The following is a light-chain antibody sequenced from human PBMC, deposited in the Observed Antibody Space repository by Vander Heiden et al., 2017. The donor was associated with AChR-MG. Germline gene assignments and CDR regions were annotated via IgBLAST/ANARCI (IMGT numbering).Light chain of an antibody. CDR1: QSVSSY. J-gene: IGKJ3*01. V-gene: IGKV3-11*01. CDR2: DAS. CDR3: QQRSNWPLSFT. Sequence: EIVFTQSPATLSLSPGERATLSCRASQSVSSYLAWYQQKPGQAPRLLIYDASNRANGIPARFSGSGSGTDFTLTISSLEPEDFAVYYCQQRSNWPLSFTFGPGTKVDIK.